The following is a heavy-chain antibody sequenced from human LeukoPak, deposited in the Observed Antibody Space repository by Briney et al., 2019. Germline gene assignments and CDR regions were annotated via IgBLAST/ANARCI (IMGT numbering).Heavy chain of an antibody. CDR1: GYSISSGYY. D-gene: IGHD3-3*01. CDR2: IYHSGST. V-gene: IGHV4-38-2*01. CDR3: ATTLTIFGVVRIGYFDY. J-gene: IGHJ4*02. Sequence: SETLSLTCAVSGYSISSGYYWGWIRQPPGKGLEWIGSIYHSGSTYYNPSLKSRVTMSVDTSKNQFSLKLSSVTAADTAVYYCATTLTIFGVVRIGYFDYWGQGTLVTVSS.